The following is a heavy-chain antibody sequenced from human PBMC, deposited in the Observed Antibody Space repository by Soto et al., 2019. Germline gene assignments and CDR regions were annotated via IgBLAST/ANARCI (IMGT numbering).Heavy chain of an antibody. V-gene: IGHV1-18*01. CDR2: ISAYNGNT. D-gene: IGHD3-10*01. CDR3: ARDNGFGESDV. Sequence: QVQLVQSGAEVKKPWASVKVSFKASGYSFTSHGISWVRQAPGQGLAWMEWISAYNGNTNYAQKPQGKVTMTTDTSTSTAYMELRSLRADDTAVYYCARDNGFGESDVWGQGTTVTVS. J-gene: IGHJ6*02. CDR1: GYSFTSHG.